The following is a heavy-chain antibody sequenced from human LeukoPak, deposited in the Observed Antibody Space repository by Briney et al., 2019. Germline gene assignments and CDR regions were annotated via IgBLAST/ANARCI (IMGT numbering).Heavy chain of an antibody. CDR2: INPNSGGT. D-gene: IGHD3-9*01. V-gene: IGHV1-2*06. CDR3: ARGARKGYDILTGYPLYYYGMDV. Sequence: ASVKVSCKASGYTFTGYYMHWVRQAPGQGLEWMGRINPNSGGTNYAQKFQGRVTITADESTSTAYMELSSLRSEDTAVYYCARGARKGYDILTGYPLYYYGMDVWGQGTTVTVSS. CDR1: GYTFTGYY. J-gene: IGHJ6*02.